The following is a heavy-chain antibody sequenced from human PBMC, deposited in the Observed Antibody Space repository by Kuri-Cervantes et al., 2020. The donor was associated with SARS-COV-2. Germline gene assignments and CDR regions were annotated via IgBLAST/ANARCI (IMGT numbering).Heavy chain of an antibody. D-gene: IGHD6-19*01. CDR2: LDWDEDK. Sequence: SGPTLVKPTQTLTLTCTVSGFTLTTKGMRVSWIRQPPGKALEWLARLDWDEDKFYSSSLKTRLTISKDTSRNQVVLTMTNEDPVDTATYFCAREGISVVGTDYFDYWGQGILVTVSS. J-gene: IGHJ4*02. V-gene: IGHV2-70*04. CDR3: AREGISVVGTDYFDY. CDR1: GFTLTTKGMR.